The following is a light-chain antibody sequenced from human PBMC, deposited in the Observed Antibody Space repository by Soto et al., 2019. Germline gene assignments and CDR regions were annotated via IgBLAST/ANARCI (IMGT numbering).Light chain of an antibody. J-gene: IGLJ1*01. CDR1: ISDIGGYNY. CDR2: EVS. CDR3: QSYDASLSGYV. V-gene: IGLV2-14*01. Sequence: QSALTQPASVSGSPGQSITISCTGSISDIGGYNYVSWYQQHPGKAPKLMIYEVSNRPSGSSDRFSGSKSGNTASLTISGLQTEDEADYYCQSYDASLSGYVFGTGTKLTVL.